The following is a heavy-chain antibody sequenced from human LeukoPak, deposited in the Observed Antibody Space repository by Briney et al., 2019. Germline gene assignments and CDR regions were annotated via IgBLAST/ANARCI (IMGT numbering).Heavy chain of an antibody. CDR2: INHSGST. D-gene: IGHD3-10*01. J-gene: IGHJ6*04. CDR1: GGSFSGYY. V-gene: IGHV4-34*01. CDR3: TRASYYYGSGSRRPYYGMDV. Sequence: SETLSLTCAVYGGSFSGYYWSWIRQPPGKGLEWIGEINHSGSTNYNPSLKSRVTISVDTSKNQFSLKLSSVTAAGTAVYYCTRASYYYGSGSRRPYYGMDVWGKGTTVTVSS.